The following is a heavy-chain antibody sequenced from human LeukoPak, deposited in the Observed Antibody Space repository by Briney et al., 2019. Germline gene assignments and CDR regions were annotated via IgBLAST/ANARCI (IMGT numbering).Heavy chain of an antibody. Sequence: ASVKASCKASGYTFTGYYMHWVRQAPGQGLEWMGWINPNSGGTNYAQKFQGRVTMTRDTSISTAYMELSRLRSDDTAVYYCARVPHPITMVRGVIIWFDPWGQGTLVTVSS. D-gene: IGHD3-10*01. CDR1: GYTFTGYY. CDR3: ARVPHPITMVRGVIIWFDP. V-gene: IGHV1-2*02. CDR2: INPNSGGT. J-gene: IGHJ5*02.